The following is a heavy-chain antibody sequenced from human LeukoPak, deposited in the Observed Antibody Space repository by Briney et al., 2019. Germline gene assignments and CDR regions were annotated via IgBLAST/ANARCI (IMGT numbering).Heavy chain of an antibody. CDR3: AKDPRSFVGRPPDS. J-gene: IGHJ4*02. V-gene: IGHV3-23*01. D-gene: IGHD2-15*01. CDR2: INDNGDGT. Sequence: GGSLRLSCAASGFTFSSYAMSWVRQAPGKGLKWVSTINDNGDGTYYADSVKGRFTISRDNSYNTVSLQMNSLRDEDTGVYYCAKDPRSFVGRPPDSWGQGTLVTVSS. CDR1: GFTFSSYA.